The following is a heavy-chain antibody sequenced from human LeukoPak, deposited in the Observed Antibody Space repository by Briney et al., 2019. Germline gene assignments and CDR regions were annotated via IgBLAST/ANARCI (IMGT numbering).Heavy chain of an antibody. J-gene: IGHJ4*02. Sequence: ASVKVSCKASGYTFTNYDINWLRQATGQGLEWMGWMNPNSGDSGYAQKFQGRVTMTRDTSINTVYMELSSLRSEDTAVYYCARRFGIHYGGVDYWGQGTLVTVSS. D-gene: IGHD3-10*01. V-gene: IGHV1-8*01. CDR2: MNPNSGDS. CDR1: GYTFTNYD. CDR3: ARRFGIHYGGVDY.